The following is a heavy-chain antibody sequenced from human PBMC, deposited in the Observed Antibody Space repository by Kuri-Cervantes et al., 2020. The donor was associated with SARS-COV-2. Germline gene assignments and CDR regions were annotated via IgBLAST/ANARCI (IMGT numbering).Heavy chain of an antibody. V-gene: IGHV3-30-3*01. CDR2: ISYDGSNK. CDR3: ARDMSIAAAGTDY. Sequence: GESLKISCAASGFTFSSYAMSWVRQAPGKGLEWVAVISYDGSNKYYADSVKGRFTITRDKSKNTLYLQMNGLRAEDTAVYYCARDMSIAAAGTDYWGQGTLVTVSS. D-gene: IGHD6-13*01. CDR1: GFTFSSYA. J-gene: IGHJ4*02.